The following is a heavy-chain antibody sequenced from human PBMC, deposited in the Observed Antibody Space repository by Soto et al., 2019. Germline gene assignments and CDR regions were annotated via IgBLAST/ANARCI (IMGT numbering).Heavy chain of an antibody. V-gene: IGHV4-34*01. CDR1: GGSFSGYY. Sequence: SETLSLTCAVYGGSFSGYYWSWIRQPPGKGLEWIGEINHSGSTNYNPSLKSRVTISVDTSKNQFSLKLSSVTAADTAVYYCASSRFDWLLSWFDPWGQGTLVTVSS. J-gene: IGHJ5*02. CDR3: ASSRFDWLLSWFDP. CDR2: INHSGST. D-gene: IGHD3-9*01.